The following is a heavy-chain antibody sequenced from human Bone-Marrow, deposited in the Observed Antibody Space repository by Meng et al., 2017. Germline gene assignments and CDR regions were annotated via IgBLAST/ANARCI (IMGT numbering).Heavy chain of an antibody. CDR2: IYTSGST. Sequence: LRLSCTVSGGSISSGSYYWSWIRQPAGKGLEWIGRIYTSGSTNYNPSLKSRVTISVDTSKNQFSLKLSSVTAADTAVYYCARDDRFGELGDYWGQGTLVTVSS. CDR3: ARDDRFGELGDY. J-gene: IGHJ4*02. V-gene: IGHV4-61*02. D-gene: IGHD3-10*01. CDR1: GGSISSGSYY.